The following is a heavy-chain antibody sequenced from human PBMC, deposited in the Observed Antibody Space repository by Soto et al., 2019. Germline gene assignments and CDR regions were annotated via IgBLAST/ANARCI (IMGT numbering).Heavy chain of an antibody. CDR1: GGSISSYY. CDR3: ARDLNSYFDY. J-gene: IGHJ4*02. V-gene: IGHV4-59*01. D-gene: IGHD1-26*01. CDR2: IYYSGST. Sequence: SETLSLTCTVSGGSISSYYWSWIRQPPGKGLEWIGYIYYSGSTNYNPSLKSRVTISVDTSKNQFSLKLSSVTAADTAVYYCARDLNSYFDYWGQGTLVTVSS.